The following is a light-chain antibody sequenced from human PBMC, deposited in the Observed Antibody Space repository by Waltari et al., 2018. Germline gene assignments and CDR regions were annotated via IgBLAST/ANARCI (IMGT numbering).Light chain of an antibody. Sequence: DVVMTQSPLSLPVTLGQPASISCTSSQSLVHNDGKTYLNLFHQGPGQSPRRLMYKVSNRDSVVPDRLSGSGSGTDITLTMRRVEAEDVGVYYCMQATQWPLTFGQGTRVEIK. CDR3: MQATQWPLT. V-gene: IGKV2-30*02. CDR1: QSLVHNDGKTY. CDR2: KVS. J-gene: IGKJ1*01.